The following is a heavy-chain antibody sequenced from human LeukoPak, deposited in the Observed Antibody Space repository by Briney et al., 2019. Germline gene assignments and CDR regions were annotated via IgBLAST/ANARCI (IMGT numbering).Heavy chain of an antibody. Sequence: PSETLSLTCTVSGYSISSGYYWSWIRQPPGKGLEWIGYIYYSGSTNYNPSLKSRVTISVDTSKNQFSLKLSSVTAADTAVYYCARAPSPYSSGWYDWGQGTLVTVSS. J-gene: IGHJ4*02. CDR2: IYYSGST. CDR1: GYSISSGYY. D-gene: IGHD6-19*01. CDR3: ARAPSPYSSGWYD. V-gene: IGHV4-61*01.